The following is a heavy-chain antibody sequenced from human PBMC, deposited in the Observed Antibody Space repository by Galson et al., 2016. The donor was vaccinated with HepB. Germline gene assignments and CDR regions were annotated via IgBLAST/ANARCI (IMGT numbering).Heavy chain of an antibody. CDR3: AMAGSGTYPYYFDY. Sequence: SVKVSCKASGYTFSKYYMHWVRQAPGQGPEWMGLINPNGGATTYAQKFQGRVTMTRDTSTSTVYMDLSSLRSEDTAVYYCAMAGSGTYPYYFDYWGQGTLVTVSS. J-gene: IGHJ4*02. CDR1: GYTFSKYY. V-gene: IGHV1-46*01. D-gene: IGHD1-26*01. CDR2: INPNGGAT.